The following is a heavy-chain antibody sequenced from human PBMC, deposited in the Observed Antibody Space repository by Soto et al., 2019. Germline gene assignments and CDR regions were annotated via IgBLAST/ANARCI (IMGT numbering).Heavy chain of an antibody. CDR1: GYTFTSYA. CDR3: ARGAGGFDY. Sequence: QGKLVQSGAEVRRPGASVKVSCMASGYTFTSYAVHWVRQAPGQRPEWMGWLYTDNGNTVYSQRFQDRVTITRDTSATTVYMELSGLRSEDTSVYYCARGAGGFDYWGQGTLVTVSS. J-gene: IGHJ4*02. CDR2: LYTDNGNT. V-gene: IGHV1-3*04. D-gene: IGHD3-10*01.